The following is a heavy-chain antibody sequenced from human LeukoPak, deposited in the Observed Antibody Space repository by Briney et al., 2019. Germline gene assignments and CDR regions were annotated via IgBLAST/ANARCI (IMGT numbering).Heavy chain of an antibody. CDR1: GFTFSSYA. CDR2: ISGSGGST. D-gene: IGHD3-22*01. V-gene: IGHV3-23*01. Sequence: PGGSLRLSCAASGFTFSSYAMSWVRQAPGKGLEWVSAISGSGGSTYYADSVKGRFTISRDNSKNTLYLQMNSLRAEDTAVYYCAKHAAVVVVIASDYWGQGTLVTVSP. CDR3: AKHAAVVVVIASDY. J-gene: IGHJ4*02.